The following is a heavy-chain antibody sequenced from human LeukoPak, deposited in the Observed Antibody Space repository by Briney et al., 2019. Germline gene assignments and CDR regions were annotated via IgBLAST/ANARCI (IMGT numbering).Heavy chain of an antibody. V-gene: IGHV3-7*01. Sequence: PGGSLRLSCAASGFTFSSYWMSWVRQAPGKGLEWVANIKQDGSEKYYVDSVKGRFTISRDNAKNSLYLQMNSLRAEDTAVYYCARDLAAAGYYYYGMDVWGQGTTVTVSS. J-gene: IGHJ6*02. CDR1: GFTFSSYW. CDR3: ARDLAAAGYYYYGMDV. CDR2: IKQDGSEK. D-gene: IGHD6-13*01.